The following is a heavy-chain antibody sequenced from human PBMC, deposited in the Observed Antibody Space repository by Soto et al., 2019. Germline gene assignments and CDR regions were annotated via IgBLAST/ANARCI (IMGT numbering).Heavy chain of an antibody. J-gene: IGHJ4*02. CDR2: ISYDGINK. Sequence: GGSLRLSCAPSGFTFSSYGMHWVRQAPGNRLEWAAVISYDGINKYYADSLKGRFIISSDNPKSTLYLQLNSLRAEDTAVYYCAKDRSSSWYRELDYWRKVTLVTASS. CDR3: AKDRSSSWYRELDY. D-gene: IGHD6-13*01. CDR1: GFTFSSYG. V-gene: IGHV3-30*18.